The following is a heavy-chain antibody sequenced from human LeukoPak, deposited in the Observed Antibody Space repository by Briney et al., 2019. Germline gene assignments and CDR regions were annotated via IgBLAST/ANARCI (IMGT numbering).Heavy chain of an antibody. D-gene: IGHD2-15*01. CDR3: ARDFHCSGGSCTDY. CDR1: GGSISSYY. V-gene: IGHV4-4*07. J-gene: IGHJ4*02. Sequence: SETLSLTCTVSGGSISSYYWRWIRQPAGKGLEWIGRIYTSGSTNYNPSLKSRVTMSVDTSKNQFSLKLSSVTAADTAVYYCARDFHCSGGSCTDYWGQGTLVTVSS. CDR2: IYTSGST.